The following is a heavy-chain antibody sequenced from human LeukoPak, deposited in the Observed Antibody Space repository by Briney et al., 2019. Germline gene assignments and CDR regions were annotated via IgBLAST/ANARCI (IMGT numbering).Heavy chain of an antibody. D-gene: IGHD1-26*01. V-gene: IGHV1-18*04. CDR1: GYAFTSYY. CDR3: ARAWELPTAGMDV. Sequence: ASVKVSCKASGYAFTSYYMHWVRQAPGQGLEWMGWISAYNGNTNYAQKLQGRVTMTTDTSTSTAYMELRSLRSDDTAVYYCARAWELPTAGMDVWGQGTTVTVSS. J-gene: IGHJ6*02. CDR2: ISAYNGNT.